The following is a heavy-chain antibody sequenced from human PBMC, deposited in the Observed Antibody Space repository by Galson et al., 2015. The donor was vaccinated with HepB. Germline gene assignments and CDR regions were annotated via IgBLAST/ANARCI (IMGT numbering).Heavy chain of an antibody. J-gene: IGHJ6*03. CDR2: IWYDGSNK. D-gene: IGHD4-17*01. CDR1: GYTFSSYG. CDR3: ARGDYGDYSGYYYYYYMDV. V-gene: IGHV3-33*01. Sequence: SLRLSCAASGYTFSSYGMHWVRQAPGKGLEWVAVIWYDGSNKYYADSVKGRFTISRGNSKNTLYLQMNSLRAEDTAVYCCARGDYGDYSGYYYYYYMDVWGKGTTVTVSS.